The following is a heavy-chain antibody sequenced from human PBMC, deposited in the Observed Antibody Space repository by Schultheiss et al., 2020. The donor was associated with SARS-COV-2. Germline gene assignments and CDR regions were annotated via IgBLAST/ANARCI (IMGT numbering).Heavy chain of an antibody. D-gene: IGHD6-13*01. CDR1: GFTFSSYG. Sequence: GESLKISCAASGFTFSSYGMHWVRQAPGKGLEWVAVIWYDGSNKYYADSVKGRFTISRDNSKNTLYLQMNSLRAEDTAVYYCAREEGVAAGLGGYFDYWGQGTLVTVSS. V-gene: IGHV3-33*01. CDR3: AREEGVAAGLGGYFDY. CDR2: IWYDGSNK. J-gene: IGHJ4*02.